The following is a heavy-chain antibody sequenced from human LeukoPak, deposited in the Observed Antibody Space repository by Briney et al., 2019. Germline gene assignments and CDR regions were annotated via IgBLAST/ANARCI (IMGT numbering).Heavy chain of an antibody. Sequence: GGSLRLSCAASGFTFSNAWMSWVRQAPGKGLEWVGRIKSKTDGGKTDYAAPVKGRFTISRDDTKNTLYLQMNSLKTENTAVYYCTTAVTPIYDSSGYPDYWGQGTLVTVSS. CDR1: GFTFSNAW. D-gene: IGHD3-22*01. CDR3: TTAVTPIYDSSGYPDY. J-gene: IGHJ4*02. V-gene: IGHV3-15*01. CDR2: IKSKTDGGKT.